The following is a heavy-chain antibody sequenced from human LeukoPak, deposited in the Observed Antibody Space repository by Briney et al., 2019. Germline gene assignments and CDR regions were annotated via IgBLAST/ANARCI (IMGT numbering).Heavy chain of an antibody. CDR3: ARDQYDTWSRRGNFDS. CDR2: IKLDGSGK. J-gene: IGHJ4*02. V-gene: IGHV3-7*03. Sequence: GGSLRLSCVAPGFTFGKYWMSWVRQAPGKGLEWVANIKLDGSGKNYVDSVKGRFTISRDNTKNSLYLQMNSLRAEDTAVFYCARDQYDTWSRRGNFDSWGQGTLVIVSS. D-gene: IGHD3-3*01. CDR1: GFTFGKYW.